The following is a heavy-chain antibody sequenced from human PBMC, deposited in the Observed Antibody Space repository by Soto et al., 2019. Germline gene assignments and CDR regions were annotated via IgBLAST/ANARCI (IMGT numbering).Heavy chain of an antibody. V-gene: IGHV4-59*02. J-gene: IGHJ6*02. CDR1: GRSVSTFY. CDR2: AYYSGST. Sequence: SETLSLTCTVSGRSVSTFYWSWIRQPPGKGLEWIGHAYYSGSTNYDPSLKSRVTISVDMSKNQVSLRLTSVTAADTAVYYCARGTDYTQIASYHYGMDVWGQGTSVTVSS. D-gene: IGHD4-4*01. CDR3: ARGTDYTQIASYHYGMDV.